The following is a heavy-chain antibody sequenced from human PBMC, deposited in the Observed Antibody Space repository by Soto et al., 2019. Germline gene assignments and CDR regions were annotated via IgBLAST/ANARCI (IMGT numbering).Heavy chain of an antibody. J-gene: IGHJ4*02. V-gene: IGHV3-23*01. CDR3: AQSRGVTVTRGTRSFDC. CDR2: IAYNGDT. CDR1: GFCFATYA. Sequence: GGSLRRSCEVAGFCFATYAMTWIRQAPGKGLEWVSTIAYNGDTYYADSVRGRFTISRDNSRNTLTLQMTYLRGEDTAVYFGAQSRGVTVTRGTRSFDCWGPGTLVTAFS. D-gene: IGHD2-8*01.